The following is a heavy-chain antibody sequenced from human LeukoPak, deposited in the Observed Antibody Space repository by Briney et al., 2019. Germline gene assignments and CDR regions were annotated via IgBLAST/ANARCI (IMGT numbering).Heavy chain of an antibody. J-gene: IGHJ4*02. CDR2: INHSGST. D-gene: IGHD2-2*01. CDR3: ARHGGAAAVYYFDY. Sequence: SETLSLTCAVYGGSFSGYYWSWIRQPPGKGLEWIGEINHSGSTNYNPSLKSRVTISVDTSKNQFSLKLSSVTAADTAVYYCARHGGAAAVYYFDYWGQGTLVTVSS. V-gene: IGHV4-34*01. CDR1: GGSFSGYY.